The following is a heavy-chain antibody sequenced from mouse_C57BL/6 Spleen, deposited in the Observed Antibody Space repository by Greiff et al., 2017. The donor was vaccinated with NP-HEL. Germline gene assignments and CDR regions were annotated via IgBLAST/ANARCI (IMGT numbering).Heavy chain of an antibody. V-gene: IGHV1-64*01. CDR2: IHPNSGST. CDR3: ARSGYGNHEGFAY. J-gene: IGHJ3*01. CDR1: GYTFTSYW. D-gene: IGHD2-1*01. Sequence: VQLQQPGAELVKPGASVKLSCKASGYTFTSYWMHWVKQRPGQGLEWIGMIHPNSGSTNYNEKFKSKATLTVDKSSSTAYMQLSSLTSEDSAVYYCARSGYGNHEGFAYWGQGTLVTVSA.